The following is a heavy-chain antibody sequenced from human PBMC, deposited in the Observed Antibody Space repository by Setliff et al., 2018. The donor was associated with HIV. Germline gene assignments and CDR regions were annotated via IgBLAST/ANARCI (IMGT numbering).Heavy chain of an antibody. Sequence: ASVKVSCKSSGYNFNNFGVSWVRQAPGQGLEWMGRINPSGGSTSYAQKFQGRVTMTRDTSTSTVYMELSSLRSEDTAMYYCARDPTRGAARFDSWGQGTLVTVSS. V-gene: IGHV1-46*02. CDR3: ARDPTRGAARFDS. CDR1: GYNFNNFG. J-gene: IGHJ4*02. CDR2: INPSGGST. D-gene: IGHD6-6*01.